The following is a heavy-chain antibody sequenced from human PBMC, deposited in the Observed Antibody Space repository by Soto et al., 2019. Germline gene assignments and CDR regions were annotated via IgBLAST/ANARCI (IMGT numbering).Heavy chain of an antibody. CDR1: GFTFSSYG. CDR3: AKDLRGYGSGSDYGYYYYYGMDV. J-gene: IGHJ6*02. CDR2: ISYDGSNK. V-gene: IGHV3-30*18. Sequence: PGGSLRISCAASGFTFSSYGMHWVRQAPGKGLEWVAVISYDGSNKYYADSVKGRFTISRDNSKNTLYLQMNSLRAEDTPVYYSAKDLRGYGSGSDYGYYYYYGMDVWGEGT. D-gene: IGHD3-10*01.